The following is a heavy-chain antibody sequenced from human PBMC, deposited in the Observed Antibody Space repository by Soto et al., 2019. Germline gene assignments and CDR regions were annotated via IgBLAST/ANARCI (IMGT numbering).Heavy chain of an antibody. J-gene: IGHJ4*02. V-gene: IGHV3-7*01. CDR1: GFVFRTYW. CDR3: ARSRRQWFGGTLSYYFDF. CDR2: IKEDGSEA. Sequence: EVQLVESGGGLVQPGGSLRLSCAASGFVFRTYWMSWVRQAPGKGLEWVANIKEDGSEANYVDSVKGRFAVSRDKDTNSVYWQLNSLTPEDTAVYYCARSRRQWFGGTLSYYFDFWGQGTLVTVSS. D-gene: IGHD3-10*01.